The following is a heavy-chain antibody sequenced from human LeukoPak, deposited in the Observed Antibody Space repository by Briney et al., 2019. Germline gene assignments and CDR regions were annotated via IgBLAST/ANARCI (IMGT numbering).Heavy chain of an antibody. V-gene: IGHV3-48*04. CDR3: ASLTLFDY. CDR2: ISSSSSTI. Sequence: GGSLRPSCAASGFTFSSYSMNWVRQAPGKGLEWVSYISSSSSTIYYADSVKGRFTISRDNAKNSLYLQMNSLRAEDTAVYYCASLTLFDYWGQGTLVTVSS. CDR1: GFTFSSYS. J-gene: IGHJ4*02. D-gene: IGHD2-15*01.